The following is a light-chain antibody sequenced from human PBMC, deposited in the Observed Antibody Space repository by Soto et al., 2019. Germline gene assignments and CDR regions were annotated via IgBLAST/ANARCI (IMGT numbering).Light chain of an antibody. CDR3: SSYSSTTTEYV. Sequence: QSVLPQPASVSGSPGQSITISCTGTSSDIGGYNYVYWYQQHPGNAPKLMIYEVNNRPSGVSSRFSGSRSGNTASLTVSGLQAEDEADYYCSSYSSTTTEYVFGTGTKVTV. CDR1: SSDIGGYNY. J-gene: IGLJ1*01. V-gene: IGLV2-14*01. CDR2: EVN.